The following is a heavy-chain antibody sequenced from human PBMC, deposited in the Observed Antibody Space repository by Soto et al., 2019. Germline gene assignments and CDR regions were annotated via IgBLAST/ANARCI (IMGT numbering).Heavy chain of an antibody. CDR3: TTGLRSVTTILYYYYYYYMDV. CDR1: GLTCSNAW. CDR2: IKSKTDGGTT. D-gene: IGHD4-17*01. V-gene: IGHV3-15*01. J-gene: IGHJ6*03. Sequence: PGGSLRLSCAASGLTCSNAWMIWVRQAPGKGLEWVGRIKSKTDGGTTDYAAPVKGRFTISRDDSKNTLYLQMNSLKTEDTAVYYCTTGLRSVTTILYYYYYYYMDVWGKGTTVTVSS.